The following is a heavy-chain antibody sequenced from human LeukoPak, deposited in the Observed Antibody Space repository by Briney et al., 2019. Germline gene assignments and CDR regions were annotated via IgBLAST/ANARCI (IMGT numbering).Heavy chain of an antibody. CDR1: GFTFSSYA. J-gene: IGHJ4*02. Sequence: SGGSPRLSCAASGFTFSSYAMSWVRQAPGKGLEWVSAISGSGGSTYYADSVKGRFTISRDNSKNTLYLQMNSLRAEDTAVYYCAKALSGSYPFDYWGQGTLVTVSS. V-gene: IGHV3-23*01. CDR3: AKALSGSYPFDY. D-gene: IGHD1-26*01. CDR2: ISGSGGST.